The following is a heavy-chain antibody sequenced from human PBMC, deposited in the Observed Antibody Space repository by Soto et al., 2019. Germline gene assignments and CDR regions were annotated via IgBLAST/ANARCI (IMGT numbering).Heavy chain of an antibody. CDR3: ARGGDYDILTGLYYYGMDV. D-gene: IGHD3-9*01. V-gene: IGHV3-33*01. Sequence: QVQLVESGGGVVQPGRSLRLSCAASGFTFSSYGMHWVRQAPGKGLEWVAVIWYDGSNKYYADSVKGRFTISRDNSKNPLYLQVNSLRAGDTAVYYCARGGDYDILTGLYYYGMDVWGQGTTVTVSS. J-gene: IGHJ6*02. CDR1: GFTFSSYG. CDR2: IWYDGSNK.